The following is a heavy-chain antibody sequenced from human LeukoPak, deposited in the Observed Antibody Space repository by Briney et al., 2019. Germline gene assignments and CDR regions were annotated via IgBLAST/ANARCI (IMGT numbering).Heavy chain of an antibody. J-gene: IGHJ4*02. Sequence: GASAKVSCKASGYSFIDYYIHLVRQAPGQGLEWMGWVNPHSGGTKFAQKFQGRVTMTRDTSINTAYMEVSSLRSDDTAVYYCARDIGDYYGSGSYWLLWGQGTLVTVAS. CDR1: GYSFIDYY. CDR3: ARDIGDYYGSGSYWLL. CDR2: VNPHSGGT. V-gene: IGHV1-2*02. D-gene: IGHD3-10*01.